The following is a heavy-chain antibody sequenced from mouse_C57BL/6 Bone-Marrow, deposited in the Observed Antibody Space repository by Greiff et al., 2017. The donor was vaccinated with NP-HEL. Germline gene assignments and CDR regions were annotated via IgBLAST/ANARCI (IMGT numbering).Heavy chain of an antibody. Sequence: VKLIESGPELVKPGASVKISCKASGYAFSSSWMNWVKQRPGTGLEWIGRIYPGDGDTNYNGKFKGTATLTADKSSSTAYMQLSSLTSEDSAVYFCAGSRDSSGYDYAMDYWGQGTSVTVSS. V-gene: IGHV1-82*01. CDR3: AGSRDSSGYDYAMDY. J-gene: IGHJ4*01. D-gene: IGHD3-2*02. CDR2: IYPGDGDT. CDR1: GYAFSSSW.